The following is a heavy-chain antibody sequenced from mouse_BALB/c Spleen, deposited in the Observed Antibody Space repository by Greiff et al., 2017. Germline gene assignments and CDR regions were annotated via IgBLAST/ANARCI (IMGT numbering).Heavy chain of an antibody. V-gene: IGHV1-18*01. CDR1: GYTFTDYN. CDR3: ARYYGSSYDYFDY. Sequence: VHVKQSGPELVKPGASVKIPCKASGYTFTDYNMDWVKQSHGKSLEWIGDINPNNGGTIYNQKFKGKATLTVDKSSSTAYMELRSLTSEDTAVYYCARYYGSSYDYFDYWGQGTTLTVSS. J-gene: IGHJ2*01. D-gene: IGHD1-1*01. CDR2: INPNNGGT.